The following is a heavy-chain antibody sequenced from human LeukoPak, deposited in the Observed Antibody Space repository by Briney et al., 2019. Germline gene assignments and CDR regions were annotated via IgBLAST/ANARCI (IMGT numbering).Heavy chain of an antibody. V-gene: IGHV3-74*01. CDR2: INGDGSTT. CDR3: ASLVGGYYPPVEAFDV. J-gene: IGHJ3*01. CDR1: GFSFRSCW. Sequence: GESLRLSCAASGFSFRSCWMHWVRQAPGKELVWVSRINGDGSTTNYADSVRGRFTISRDNAKNTLYLQMNSLRADDSAVYFCASLVGGYYPPVEAFDVWGQGTMVTVPS. D-gene: IGHD3-3*01.